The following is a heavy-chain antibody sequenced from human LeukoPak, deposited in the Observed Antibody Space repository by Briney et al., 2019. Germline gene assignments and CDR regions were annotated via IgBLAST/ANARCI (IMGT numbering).Heavy chain of an antibody. Sequence: GGSPRLSCAASGFTVSSNYMSWVRQAPGKGLEWGSVIYSGGSTYYADSVKGRFTISRVNSKNTLYLQMNSLRAEDTAVYYCATSGYSGSSYSRAFDIWGQGTTVTVSS. D-gene: IGHD1-26*01. CDR2: IYSGGST. J-gene: IGHJ3*02. V-gene: IGHV3-53*01. CDR1: GFTVSSNY. CDR3: ATSGYSGSSYSRAFDI.